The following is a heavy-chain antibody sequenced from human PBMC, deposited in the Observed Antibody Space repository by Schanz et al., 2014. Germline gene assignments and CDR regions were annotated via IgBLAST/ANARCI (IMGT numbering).Heavy chain of an antibody. CDR1: GGSISSGGYS. CDR3: YGMDV. CDR2: IFFRGST. J-gene: IGHJ6*02. Sequence: QVQLQESGPGLVKPSQTLSLTCAVSGGSISSGGYSWSWIRQPPGKGLEWIGYIFFRGSTYYNPSLKSRVTISIDPSKNQFPLGLTAVTAADTAVYYCYGMDVWGQGTTVTVSS. V-gene: IGHV4-30-4*07.